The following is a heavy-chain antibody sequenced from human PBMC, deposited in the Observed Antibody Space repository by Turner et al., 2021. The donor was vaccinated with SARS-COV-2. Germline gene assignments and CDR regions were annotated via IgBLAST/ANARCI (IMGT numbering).Heavy chain of an antibody. J-gene: IGHJ6*02. Sequence: QLQLQESGPGLVKRSETLSLTCTVSVGSISSSSYYWGWIRQPPGKGLEWIGNIYFSGITYYNPSLKRRVTISVDTSKNQFSLKLSSVTAADTAVYYCARLMDTAMYYYGMDVWGQGTTVTVSS. CDR1: VGSISSSSYY. CDR2: IYFSGIT. V-gene: IGHV4-39*01. D-gene: IGHD5-18*01. CDR3: ARLMDTAMYYYGMDV.